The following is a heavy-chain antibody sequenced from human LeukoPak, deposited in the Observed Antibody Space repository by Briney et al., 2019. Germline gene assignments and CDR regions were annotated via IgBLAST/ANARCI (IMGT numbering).Heavy chain of an antibody. V-gene: IGHV4-34*01. J-gene: IGHJ4*02. Sequence: SETLSLTCAVYGGSFSGYYWSWIRQPPGKGLEWIGEINHSGSTNYNPSLKSRVTISVDTSKNRFSLKLSSVTAADTAVYYCARARADFWSGYSLLYYFDYWGQGTLVTVSS. D-gene: IGHD3-3*01. CDR1: GGSFSGYY. CDR2: INHSGST. CDR3: ARARADFWSGYSLLYYFDY.